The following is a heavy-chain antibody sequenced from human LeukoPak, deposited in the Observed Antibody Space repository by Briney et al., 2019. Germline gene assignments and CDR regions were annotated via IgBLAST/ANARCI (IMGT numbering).Heavy chain of an antibody. Sequence: ASVTVSCKASGYTFTSYGISWVRQAPGQGLEWMGWISAYNGNTNYAQKLQGRATMTTDTSTSTAYMELRSLRSDDTAVYYCARYRPPYYYDSSGYYYFDYWGQGTLVTVSS. CDR2: ISAYNGNT. CDR1: GYTFTSYG. V-gene: IGHV1-18*01. CDR3: ARYRPPYYYDSSGYYYFDY. J-gene: IGHJ4*02. D-gene: IGHD3-22*01.